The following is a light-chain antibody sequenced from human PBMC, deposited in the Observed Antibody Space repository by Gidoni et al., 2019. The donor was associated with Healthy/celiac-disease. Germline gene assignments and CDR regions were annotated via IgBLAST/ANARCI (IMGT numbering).Light chain of an antibody. CDR1: SSNIGSNY. V-gene: IGLV1-47*01. Sequence: PGQRVTISCSGSSSNIGSNYVYWYQQLPGTAPKLLIYRNNQRPSGVPDRFSGSKSGTSASLAISGLRSEDEADYYCAAWDDSLSGPWVFGGGTKLTVL. J-gene: IGLJ3*02. CDR2: RNN. CDR3: AAWDDSLSGPWV.